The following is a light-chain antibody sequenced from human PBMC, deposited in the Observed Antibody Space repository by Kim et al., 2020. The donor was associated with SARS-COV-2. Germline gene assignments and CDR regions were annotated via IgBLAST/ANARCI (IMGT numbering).Light chain of an antibody. V-gene: IGLV6-57*03. Sequence: TVTISAPRSGGGMDSNYVQWHQQRPGSARITVIYEDSQRPSGVPDRFSGSTDSSSNSASLTISGLKTEDEADYCCQSYDSTNHVVFGGGTQLTVL. CDR2: EDS. J-gene: IGLJ2*01. CDR3: QSYDSTNHVV. CDR1: GGGMDSNY.